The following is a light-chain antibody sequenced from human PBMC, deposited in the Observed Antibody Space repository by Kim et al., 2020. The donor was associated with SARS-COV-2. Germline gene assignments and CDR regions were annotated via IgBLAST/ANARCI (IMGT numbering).Light chain of an antibody. CDR1: KLGDKF. Sequence: VSPRQTASITCSGEKLGDKFASWYQQKPGQSPVLVISQTNKRPSGIPERFSDSNSGNTATLTISGTQAMDEAAYYCQAWDTTTAPVFGGGTPLTVL. V-gene: IGLV3-1*01. CDR2: QTN. J-gene: IGLJ2*01. CDR3: QAWDTTTAPV.